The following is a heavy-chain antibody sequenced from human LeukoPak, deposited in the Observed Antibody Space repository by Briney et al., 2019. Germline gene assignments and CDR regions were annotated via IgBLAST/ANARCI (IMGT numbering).Heavy chain of an antibody. CDR3: ARDGEQWDPTHTWFDP. V-gene: IGHV4-59*01. CDR2: IYYSGST. J-gene: IGHJ5*02. D-gene: IGHD6-19*01. Sequence: PSETLSLTCTVSGGSISSYYWSWIRQPPGKGLEWIGYIYYSGSTNYNPSLKSRVTVSVDTSKNQFSLKLSSVTAADTAVYYCARDGEQWDPTHTWFDPWGQRTLVTVSS. CDR1: GGSISSYY.